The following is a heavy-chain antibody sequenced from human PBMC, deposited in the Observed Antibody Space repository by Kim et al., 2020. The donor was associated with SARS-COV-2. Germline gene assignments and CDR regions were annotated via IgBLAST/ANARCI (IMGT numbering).Heavy chain of an antibody. J-gene: IGHJ4*01. CDR1: GYSISSGYY. CDR2: IYHSGST. D-gene: IGHD3-3*01. V-gene: IGHV4-38-2*02. CDR3: ARDLREGFLEWLLFYY. Sequence: SETLSLTCTVSGYSISSGYYWGWIRQPPGKGLQWIGSIYHSGSTYYNPSLKSRVTISVDTSKNQFSLMLSSVTAADTAVYYCARDLREGFLEWLLFYYWG.